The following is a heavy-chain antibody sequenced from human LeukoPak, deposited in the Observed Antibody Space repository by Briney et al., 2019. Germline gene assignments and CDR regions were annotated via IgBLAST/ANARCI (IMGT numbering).Heavy chain of an antibody. CDR2: INHSGST. Sequence: SETLSLTCAVYGGSFSGFYWSWIRQPPGKGLEWIGEINHSGSTNYNPSLKSRVTISVDTSKNQFSLNLSSVTAADTAVYYCARVSSCSGGSCYLFDYWGQGTLVTVSS. CDR3: ARVSSCSGGSCYLFDY. J-gene: IGHJ4*02. V-gene: IGHV4-34*01. D-gene: IGHD2-15*01. CDR1: GGSFSGFY.